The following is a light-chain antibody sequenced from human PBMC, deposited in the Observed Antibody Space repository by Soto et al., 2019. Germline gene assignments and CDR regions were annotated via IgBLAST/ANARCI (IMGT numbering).Light chain of an antibody. CDR3: QQGSNWPLT. CDR2: GAS. V-gene: IGKV3-15*01. CDR1: QSISNN. Sequence: EILMTQSPATLSVSPGERATLSCGASQSISNNLAWYQQKPGQAPRLLIYGASTRATGFPDRFSGSGSGTDSTLTISGLEPGDFEVYYCQQGSNWPLTFGQGTRLEIK. J-gene: IGKJ5*01.